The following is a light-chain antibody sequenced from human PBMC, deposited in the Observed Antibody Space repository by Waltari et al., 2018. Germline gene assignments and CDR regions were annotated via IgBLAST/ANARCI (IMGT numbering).Light chain of an antibody. J-gene: IGKJ4*01. CDR2: GAS. CDR1: QSISIW. Sequence: DIQMTQSRSTLSASVGDRVTIPCRASQSISIWLAWYQQKPGKAPKLLIDGASSLESGVPSRFSGSGSGTEFTLTISSLQPDDFATYYCQQYNSYPLTFGGGTKVEIK. V-gene: IGKV1-5*01. CDR3: QQYNSYPLT.